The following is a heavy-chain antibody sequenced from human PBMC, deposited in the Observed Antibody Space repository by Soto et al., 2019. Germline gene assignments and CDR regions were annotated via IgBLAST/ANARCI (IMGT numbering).Heavy chain of an antibody. CDR3: AKDTSPRGCSGGSCWCDY. J-gene: IGHJ4*02. D-gene: IGHD2-15*01. CDR1: GFTFSSYG. V-gene: IGHV3-30*18. CDR2: ISYDGSNK. Sequence: QVQLVESGGGVVQPGRSLRLSCAASGFTFSSYGMHWVRQAPGKGLEWVAVISYDGSNKYYADSVKGRFTISRDNSKNTLYLQMNSLRAEDTAVYYCAKDTSPRGCSGGSCWCDYWGQGTLVTVSS.